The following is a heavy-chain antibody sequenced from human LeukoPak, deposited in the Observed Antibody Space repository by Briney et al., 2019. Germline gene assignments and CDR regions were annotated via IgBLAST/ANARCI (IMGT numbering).Heavy chain of an antibody. Sequence: GGSLRLSCEASGFTFSNYSMNWVRQAPGKGLEWVSYIRSSSSTIYYADSVKGRFTISRDNAKNSLYLQMNSLRAEDTAVYYCARVKRNGFDIWGQGTMVTVSS. CDR2: IRSSSSTI. CDR3: ARVKRNGFDI. CDR1: GFTFSNYS. J-gene: IGHJ3*02. V-gene: IGHV3-48*01. D-gene: IGHD2-21*01.